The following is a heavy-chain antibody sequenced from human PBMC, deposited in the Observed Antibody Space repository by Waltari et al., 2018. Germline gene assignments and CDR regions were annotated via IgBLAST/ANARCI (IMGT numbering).Heavy chain of an antibody. Sequence: QLQLQESGPGLVKPSETLSLTCTVSGGSISSSSYYWGWIRQPPGKGLEWIGSIYYSGSTYYNPSLKSRVTISVDTSKNQFSLKLISVTAADTAVYYCARRGRGYYYMDVWGKGTTVTVSS. CDR2: IYYSGST. CDR3: ARRGRGYYYMDV. V-gene: IGHV4-39*01. CDR1: GGSISSSSYY. D-gene: IGHD3-10*01. J-gene: IGHJ6*03.